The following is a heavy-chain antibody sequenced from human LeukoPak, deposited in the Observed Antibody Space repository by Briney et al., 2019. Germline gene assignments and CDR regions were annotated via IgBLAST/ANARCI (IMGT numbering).Heavy chain of an antibody. CDR1: GFTLSNFW. D-gene: IGHD6-19*01. CDR3: ARDGIAVAGPYYFDY. V-gene: IGHV3-7*01. CDR2: IKQDGSEK. J-gene: IGHJ4*02. Sequence: GGSLRLSCAVSGFTLSNFWMAWVRQAPGKGLEWVSNIKQDGSEKYYADSVKGRFTISRDNAKNSLYLQMNSLRAEDTAVYYCARDGIAVAGPYYFDYWGQGTLVTVSS.